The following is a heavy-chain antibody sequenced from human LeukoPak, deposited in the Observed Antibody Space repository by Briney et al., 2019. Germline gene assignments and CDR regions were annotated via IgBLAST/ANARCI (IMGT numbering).Heavy chain of an antibody. CDR3: ATDPRLLWFGEWVY. J-gene: IGHJ4*02. CDR2: FDPEDGET. CDR1: GYTLTELS. Sequence: ASVKVSCKVSGYTLTELSMHWVRQAPGKGLEWMGGFDPEDGETIYAQKFQGRVTMTEDTSTDTAYMELSSLRSEDTAVYYCATDPRLLWFGEWVYWGQGTLVTVSS. D-gene: IGHD3-10*01. V-gene: IGHV1-24*01.